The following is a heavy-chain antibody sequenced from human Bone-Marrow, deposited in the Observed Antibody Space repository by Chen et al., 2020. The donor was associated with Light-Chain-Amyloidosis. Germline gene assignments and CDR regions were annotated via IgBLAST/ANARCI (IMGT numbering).Heavy chain of an antibody. CDR1: GFSFNNYW. CDR3: VRDSFRRGYWGNYYYGLDV. J-gene: IGHJ6*02. CDR2: IDIDGTTT. D-gene: IGHD3-3*01. V-gene: IGHV3-74*01. Sequence: EERLVESRGGRFRPGESRRLSCAVSGFSFNNYWFHWVRQVPGKGLVWVSRIDIDGTTTEYSDSVKGRFTISRDNGKSTLYLQMNSLRVEDSGVYYCVRDSFRRGYWGNYYYGLDVWGQGTTVTVSS.